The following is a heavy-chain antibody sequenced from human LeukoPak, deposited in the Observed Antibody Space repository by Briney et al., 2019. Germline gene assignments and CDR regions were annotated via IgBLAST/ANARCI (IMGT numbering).Heavy chain of an antibody. CDR3: ARGREITLIATRYYFGY. CDR1: GYTFTSYG. D-gene: IGHD3-22*01. CDR2: ISAYNGNT. J-gene: IGHJ4*02. V-gene: IGHV1-18*01. Sequence: GASVTVSCKASGYTFTSYGISWVRQAPGQGLEWMGWISAYNGNTNYAQKLQGRVTITADDSTSTAYMELSSLKSEDTAVYYCARGREITLIATRYYFGYWGQGTLVTVSS.